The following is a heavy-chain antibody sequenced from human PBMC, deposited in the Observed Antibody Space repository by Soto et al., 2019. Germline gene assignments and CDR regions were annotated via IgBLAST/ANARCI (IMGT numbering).Heavy chain of an antibody. CDR3: VRSVRGQGCSVGSCYYTDV. CDR2: TYWDGDK. Sequence: QITLKESGPTLMKPGQTLTLTCTFSGFSLTTDGVGVGWIRQSPGKALEWLARTYWDGDKRYTPSLKSRLTIITDTSKTQVVLMMSNMDPVDTGTYYCVRSVRGQGCSVGSCYYTDVWGKGTTVTVSS. CDR1: GFSLTTDGVG. J-gene: IGHJ6*03. V-gene: IGHV2-5*02. D-gene: IGHD6-13*01.